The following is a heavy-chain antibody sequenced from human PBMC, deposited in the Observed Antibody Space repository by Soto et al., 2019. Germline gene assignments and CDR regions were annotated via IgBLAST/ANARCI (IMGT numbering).Heavy chain of an antibody. V-gene: IGHV3-7*01. J-gene: IGHJ4*02. CDR3: ATHSFDNLSAGDS. Sequence: GGSLRLSCAPSGFTFNHYWMAWVRQAPGKGLEWVASIKQDGSERFYMESVLGRFTISRDNAKSSAYLQMDSLRAEDTAVYYCATHSFDNLSAGDSWGQGTLVTVSS. D-gene: IGHD5-18*01. CDR2: IKQDGSER. CDR1: GFTFNHYW.